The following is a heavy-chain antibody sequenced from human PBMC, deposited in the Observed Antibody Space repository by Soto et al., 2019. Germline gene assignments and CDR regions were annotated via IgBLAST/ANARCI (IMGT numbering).Heavy chain of an antibody. CDR1: GYTFTGYY. D-gene: IGHD6-19*01. CDR2: INPNSGGT. J-gene: IGHJ4*02. Sequence: ASVKVSCKASGYTFTGYYMHWVRQAPGQGLEWMGWINPNSGGTNYAQKFQGWVTMTRDTSISTAYMELSRLRSDDTAVYYCARSGAAPNIAVAAQEYYFDYWGQGTLVTVSS. V-gene: IGHV1-2*04. CDR3: ARSGAAPNIAVAAQEYYFDY.